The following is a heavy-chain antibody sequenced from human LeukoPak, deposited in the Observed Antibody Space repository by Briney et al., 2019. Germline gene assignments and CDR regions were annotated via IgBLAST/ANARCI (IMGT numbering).Heavy chain of an antibody. CDR1: NDSFSNYY. CDR2: VYYSDKT. CDR3: AREGPEGRYYFDS. J-gene: IGHJ4*02. Sequence: SETLSLTCTVSNDSFSNYYWTWLRQSPGKAPEWIGYVYYSDKTHYNPSLKSRVFISVDTSQNQFSLRLSSVTAADTAVYYCAREGPEGRYYFDSWGQGTLVTVSS. V-gene: IGHV4-59*01. D-gene: IGHD1-14*01.